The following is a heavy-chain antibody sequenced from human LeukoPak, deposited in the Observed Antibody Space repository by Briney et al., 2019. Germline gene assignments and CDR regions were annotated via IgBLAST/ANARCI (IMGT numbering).Heavy chain of an antibody. V-gene: IGHV1-2*02. Sequence: ASVKVSCKASGYTFTGYYMHWVRQAPGQGLEWMGWINPNSGGTNYAQKFQGRVTMTTDTSTSTAYMELRSLRSDDTAVYYCARDQDAYCGGDCYSQVFDIWGQGTMVTVSS. CDR1: GYTFTGYY. D-gene: IGHD2-21*02. CDR2: INPNSGGT. J-gene: IGHJ3*02. CDR3: ARDQDAYCGGDCYSQVFDI.